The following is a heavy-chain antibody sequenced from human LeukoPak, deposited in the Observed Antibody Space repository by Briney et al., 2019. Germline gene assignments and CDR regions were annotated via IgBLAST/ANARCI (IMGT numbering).Heavy chain of an antibody. CDR3: ARHKTARYSSSSVDY. D-gene: IGHD6-6*01. V-gene: IGHV4-59*08. CDR1: GGSVSSYY. J-gene: IGHJ4*02. CDR2: IYYSGST. Sequence: SETLSLTCTVSGGSVSSYYWSWIRQPPGKGLEWIGYIYYSGSTNYNPSLKSRVTISVDTSKNQFSLKLSSVTAADTAVYYCARHKTARYSSSSVDYWGQGTLVTVSS.